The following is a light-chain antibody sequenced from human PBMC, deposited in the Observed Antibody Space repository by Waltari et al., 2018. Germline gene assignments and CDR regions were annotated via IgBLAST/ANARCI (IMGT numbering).Light chain of an antibody. Sequence: DIQMTQSPSSLSASEGDRVTITCRASQTISSHLNWYQQKPGKAPKLLIYATSTLQSGVPSRFSGTASGTDFTLTIGSLQPEDFASYFCQQTYSTPRTFGQGTKVEIK. V-gene: IGKV1-39*01. CDR3: QQTYSTPRT. CDR2: ATS. J-gene: IGKJ1*01. CDR1: QTISSH.